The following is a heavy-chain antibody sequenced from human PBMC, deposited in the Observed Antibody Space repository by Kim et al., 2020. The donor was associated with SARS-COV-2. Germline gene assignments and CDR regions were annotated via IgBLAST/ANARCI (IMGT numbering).Heavy chain of an antibody. J-gene: IGHJ4*02. Sequence: GGSLRLSCAASGFTFSSYAMSWVRQAPGKGLEWVTTISSSGGSTNYADSVKGRFTISRDNSKNTLYLQMSGLGAEDTAVYYCAKIPHWFGESSFDSWGQGTLVTVSS. CDR2: ISSSGGST. V-gene: IGHV3-23*01. CDR3: AKIPHWFGESSFDS. D-gene: IGHD3-10*01. CDR1: GFTFSSYA.